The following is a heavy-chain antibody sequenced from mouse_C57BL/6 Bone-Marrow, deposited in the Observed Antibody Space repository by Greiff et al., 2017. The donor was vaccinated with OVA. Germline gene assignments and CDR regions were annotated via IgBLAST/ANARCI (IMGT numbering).Heavy chain of an antibody. CDR2: ISSGGDYI. CDR1: GFTFSSYA. J-gene: IGHJ4*01. CDR3: TRDPSYYYGSSVYAMDY. Sequence: EVKLMESGEGLVKPGGSLKLSCAASGFTFSSYAMSWVRQTPEKRLEWVAYISSGGDYIYYADTVKGRFTISRDNARNTLYLQMSSLKSEDTAMYYCTRDPSYYYGSSVYAMDYWGQGTSVTVSS. D-gene: IGHD1-1*01. V-gene: IGHV5-9-1*02.